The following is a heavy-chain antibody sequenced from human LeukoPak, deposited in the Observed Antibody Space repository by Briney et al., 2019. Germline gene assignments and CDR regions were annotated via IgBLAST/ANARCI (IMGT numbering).Heavy chain of an antibody. J-gene: IGHJ4*02. CDR2: IYYSGST. CDR1: GGSISSYY. CDR3: ASYYDSSGLAWVFDY. D-gene: IGHD3-22*01. V-gene: IGHV4-59*01. Sequence: PSETLSLTCTVSGGSISSYYWSWIRQPPGKGLEWFGYIYYSGSTNYNPSLKSRVTISVDTSKNQFSLKLSSVTAADTAVYYCASYYDSSGLAWVFDYWGQGTLVTVSS.